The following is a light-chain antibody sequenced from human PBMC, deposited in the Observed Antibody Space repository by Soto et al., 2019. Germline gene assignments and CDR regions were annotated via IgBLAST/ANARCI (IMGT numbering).Light chain of an antibody. Sequence: QSALTQPASVSGSPGQSITISCTGTSSDVGSYNYVSWYQQHPGKAPKLMIYEVSNRPSGVSNRFSGSKSGNTASLTISGLQAEDEADYYCSSDTSSSTHVVFGGGTKVTVL. CDR2: EVS. CDR3: SSDTSSSTHVV. V-gene: IGLV2-14*01. J-gene: IGLJ2*01. CDR1: SSDVGSYNY.